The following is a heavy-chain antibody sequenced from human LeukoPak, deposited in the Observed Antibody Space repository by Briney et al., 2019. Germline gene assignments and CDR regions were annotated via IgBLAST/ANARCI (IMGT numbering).Heavy chain of an antibody. D-gene: IGHD3-22*01. V-gene: IGHV4-34*01. CDR1: GGSFSGYY. CDR2: INHSGST. J-gene: IGHJ4*02. Sequence: SETLSLTCAVYGGSFSGYYWSWIRQPPGKGLEWIGEINHSGSTNYNPSLKSRVTISVDTSKNQFSPKLSSVTAADTAVYYCARGLPSSGYYYPPADYWGQGTLVTVSS. CDR3: ARGLPSSGYYYPPADY.